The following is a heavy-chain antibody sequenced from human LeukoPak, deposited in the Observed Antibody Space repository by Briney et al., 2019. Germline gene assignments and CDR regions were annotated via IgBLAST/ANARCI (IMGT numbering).Heavy chain of an antibody. Sequence: GASVKVSCKTSGYTFTTYGLTWVRQAPGQGLEWVGWLSPYSGNTNYAQNVQGRAIMTTDTSTSTAYMELRSLTSDDTAIYFCTRVGGYSPSSTGGNAFDIWGQGTMVTVSS. CDR3: TRVGGYSPSSTGGNAFDI. CDR1: GYTFTTYG. CDR2: LSPYSGNT. J-gene: IGHJ3*02. V-gene: IGHV1-18*01. D-gene: IGHD6-6*01.